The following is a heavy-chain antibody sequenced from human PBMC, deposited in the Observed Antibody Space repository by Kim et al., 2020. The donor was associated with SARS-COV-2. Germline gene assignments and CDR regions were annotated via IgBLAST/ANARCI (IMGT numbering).Heavy chain of an antibody. D-gene: IGHD2-2*01. CDR1: GFTFSSYA. V-gene: IGHV3-23*01. CDR3: AKDSEIVVVPLAGAYYYYYGMDV. Sequence: GGSLRLSCAASGFTFSSYAMSWVRQAPGKGLEWVSAISGSGGSTYYADSVKGRFTISRDNSKNTLYLQMNSLRAEDTAVYYCAKDSEIVVVPLAGAYYYYYGMDVWGQGTTVTVSS. CDR2: ISGSGGST. J-gene: IGHJ6*02.